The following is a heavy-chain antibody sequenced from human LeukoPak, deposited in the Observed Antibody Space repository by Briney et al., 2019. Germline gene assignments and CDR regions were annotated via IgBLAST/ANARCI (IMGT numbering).Heavy chain of an antibody. Sequence: GSLRLSCAASGFTFSSYSMNWIRQPPGKGLEWIGEINHSGSTNYNPSLKSRVTISVDTSKNQFSLKLSSVTAADTAVYYCARSGYYYYGMDVWGQGTTVTVSS. CDR1: GFTFSSYS. J-gene: IGHJ6*02. CDR2: INHSGST. CDR3: ARSGYYYYGMDV. D-gene: IGHD3-10*01. V-gene: IGHV4-34*01.